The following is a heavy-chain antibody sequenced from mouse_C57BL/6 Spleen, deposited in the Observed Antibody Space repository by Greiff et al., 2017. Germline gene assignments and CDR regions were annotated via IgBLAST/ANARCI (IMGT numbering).Heavy chain of an antibody. V-gene: IGHV5-17*01. CDR1: GFTFSDYG. CDR3: ARVYYDYDFFAY. CDR2: ISSGSSTI. D-gene: IGHD2-4*01. Sequence: EVMLVEPGGGLVKPGGSLKLSCAASGFTFSDYGMHWVRQAPEKGLEWVAYISSGSSTIYYANKMKGRFTISRDNAKNTLFLQMTSLSSEDTAMYYCARVYYDYDFFAYWGQGTLVTVSA. J-gene: IGHJ3*01.